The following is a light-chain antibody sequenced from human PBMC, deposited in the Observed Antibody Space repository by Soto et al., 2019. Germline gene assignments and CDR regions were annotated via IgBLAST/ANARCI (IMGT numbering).Light chain of an antibody. CDR1: ETLRSKY. CDR2: GGS. V-gene: IGKV3-20*01. J-gene: IGKJ1*01. CDR3: QEYGSSRT. Sequence: ESVLTQSPGTLSLSPGEGATLSCRASETLRSKYLAWYQQKPGQPPRLLSYGGSSRAAGIPDRFSGSGSGTDFTLTISRLEAEDFAVYYCQEYGSSRTFGQGTKVEV.